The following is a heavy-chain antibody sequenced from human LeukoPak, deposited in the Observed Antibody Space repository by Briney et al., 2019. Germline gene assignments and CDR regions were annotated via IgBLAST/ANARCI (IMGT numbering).Heavy chain of an antibody. CDR3: ARWRATVTTSADYYYYMDV. J-gene: IGHJ6*03. D-gene: IGHD4-11*01. CDR1: GYSFTTNW. CDR2: IYPGDSDT. Sequence: GESLKISCKGSGYSFTTNWIGWVRQMPGKGLEWMGIIYPGDSDTRYSPSFQGQVTMSADTSISTAYMELSRLRSDDTAVYYCARWRATVTTSADYYYYMDVWGKGTTVTVSS. V-gene: IGHV5-51*01.